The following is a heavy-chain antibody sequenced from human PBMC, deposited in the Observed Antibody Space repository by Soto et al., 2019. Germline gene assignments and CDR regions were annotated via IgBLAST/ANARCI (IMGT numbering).Heavy chain of an antibody. V-gene: IGHV4-39*07. J-gene: IGHJ4*02. CDR1: GGSISSSSYY. CDR3: ARAPYYYGSGSSDFDY. D-gene: IGHD3-10*01. Sequence: SEALSVTCTVSGGSISSSSYYWGWIRQPPGKGLEWIGSIYYSGGTYYNPSLKSRVTISVDTSKNQFSLKLSSVTAADTAVYYCARAPYYYGSGSSDFDYWGQGTLVTVSS. CDR2: IYYSGGT.